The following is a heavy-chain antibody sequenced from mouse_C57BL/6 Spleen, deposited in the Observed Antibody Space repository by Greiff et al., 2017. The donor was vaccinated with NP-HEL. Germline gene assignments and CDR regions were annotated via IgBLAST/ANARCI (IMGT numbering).Heavy chain of an antibody. CDR2: IYPRSGNT. J-gene: IGHJ2*01. Sequence: QVQLKESGAELARPGASVKLSCKASGYTFTSYGISWVKQRTGQGLEWIGEIYPRSGNTYYNEKFKGKATLTADKSSSTAYMELRSLTSEDSAVYFCANSPLGEDYFDYWGQGTTLTVSS. CDR3: ANSPLGEDYFDY. V-gene: IGHV1-81*01. CDR1: GYTFTSYG.